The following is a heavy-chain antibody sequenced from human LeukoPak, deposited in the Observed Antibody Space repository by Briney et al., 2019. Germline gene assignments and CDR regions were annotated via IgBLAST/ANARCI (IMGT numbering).Heavy chain of an antibody. Sequence: GGSLRLSCAASGFTFSNYCMNWVRQAPGKGLEWVSSVSSSSSFIYYADSVKGRFTISRDNAKNSLYMQMNSLRAEDTAVYYCARIYGSGSYYNNWGQGTLVTVSS. J-gene: IGHJ4*02. V-gene: IGHV3-21*04. CDR1: GFTFSNYC. D-gene: IGHD3-10*01. CDR3: ARIYGSGSYYNN. CDR2: VSSSSSFI.